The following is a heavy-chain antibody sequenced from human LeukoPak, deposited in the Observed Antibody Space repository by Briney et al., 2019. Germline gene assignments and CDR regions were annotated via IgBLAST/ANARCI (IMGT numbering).Heavy chain of an antibody. D-gene: IGHD1-26*01. V-gene: IGHV3-23*01. CDR3: AKAHVGATLRSPLGY. CDR2: ISGSGGST. CDR1: GFTFSTYA. Sequence: GGSLRLSCAASGFTFSTYAMSWVRQAPGKGLGWVSAISGSGGSTYYADSVKGRFTISRDNSKNTLYLQMNSLRAEDTAVYYCAKAHVGATLRSPLGYWGQGTLVTVSS. J-gene: IGHJ4*02.